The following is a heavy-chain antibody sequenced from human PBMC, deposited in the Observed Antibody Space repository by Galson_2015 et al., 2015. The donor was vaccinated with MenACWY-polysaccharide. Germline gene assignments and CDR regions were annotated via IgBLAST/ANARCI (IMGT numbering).Heavy chain of an antibody. V-gene: IGHV3-23*01. CDR3: AKATCGSTSRYGFDH. Sequence: SLRLSCAASGFTFSSYAISWVRQAPGQGLEWVSTISASGGTTHYADAVKGRFVISRDASKSTLYLQLNSLRAEDTATYYCAKATCGSTSRYGFDHWGQGTPVTVSS. CDR2: ISASGGTT. D-gene: IGHD2-2*01. CDR1: GFTFSSYA. J-gene: IGHJ4*02.